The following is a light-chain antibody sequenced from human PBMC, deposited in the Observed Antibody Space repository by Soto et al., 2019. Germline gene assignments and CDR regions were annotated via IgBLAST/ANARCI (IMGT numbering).Light chain of an antibody. CDR2: GAS. V-gene: IGKV3-20*01. J-gene: IGKJ3*01. CDR3: QQYGSSRFT. Sequence: IVLTQSPGTLSLSPGERATLSCRASQSISSSYLAWYQQKPGQAPRLLVYGASSRATGIPGRFSGSGSGTDFTLTISRLEPEDFAVYYCQQYGSSRFTFGPGTKVDIK. CDR1: QSISSSY.